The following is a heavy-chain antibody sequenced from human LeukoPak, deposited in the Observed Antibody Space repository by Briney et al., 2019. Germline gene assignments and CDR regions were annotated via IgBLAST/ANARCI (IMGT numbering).Heavy chain of an antibody. CDR1: GGSINSTSFY. J-gene: IGHJ4*02. CDR3: ARHYYDSSGYSPFDY. V-gene: IGHV4-61*05. D-gene: IGHD3-22*01. CDR2: IYYSGST. Sequence: PSETLSLTCTVSGGSINSTSFYWGWIRQPPGKGLEWIGYIYYSGSTNYNPSLKSRVTISVDTSKNQFSLKLSSVTAADTAVYYCARHYYDSSGYSPFDYWGQGTLVTVSS.